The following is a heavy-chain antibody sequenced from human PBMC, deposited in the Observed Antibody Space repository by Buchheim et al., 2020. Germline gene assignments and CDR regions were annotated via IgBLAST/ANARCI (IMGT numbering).Heavy chain of an antibody. V-gene: IGHV4-39*01. CDR3: ARHGIEYSSSPVADYYYGMDV. Sequence: QLQLQESGPGLVKPSETLSLTCTVSGGSISSSIYYWAWIRQPPGKGLEWIGSIYYSGGTYYNPSLKSRVTISVDTSKNQFSLKLSSVTAADTAVYYCARHGIEYSSSPVADYYYGMDVWGQGTT. CDR2: IYYSGGT. CDR1: GGSISSSIYY. D-gene: IGHD6-6*01. J-gene: IGHJ6*02.